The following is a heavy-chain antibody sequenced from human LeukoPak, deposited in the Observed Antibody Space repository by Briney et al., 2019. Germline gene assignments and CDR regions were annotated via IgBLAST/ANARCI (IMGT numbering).Heavy chain of an antibody. D-gene: IGHD3-10*01. J-gene: IGHJ4*02. CDR1: GFTFSTSF. V-gene: IGHV3-64*01. Sequence: PGGSLRLSCAVSGFTFSTSFMHWVRQAPGKGLEYVSAISSSGGSTYYASSVRGRFTISRDNSKNTLYLQMGSLRAEDMAVYYCARGHYYGSALYYFDYWGQGTLVTVSS. CDR3: ARGHYYGSALYYFDY. CDR2: ISSSGGST.